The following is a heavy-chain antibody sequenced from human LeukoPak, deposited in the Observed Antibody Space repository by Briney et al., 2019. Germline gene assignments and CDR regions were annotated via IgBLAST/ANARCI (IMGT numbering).Heavy chain of an antibody. CDR2: VNAGNGNT. Sequence: ASVKVSCKASGYTFTSYAMHWVRQAPGQRLEWMGWVNAGNGNTKYSQKFQGRVTITRDTSASTAYMELSSLRSEDTAVYYCGRGRYYDFWSGHPNNWFDPWGQGTLVTVSS. V-gene: IGHV1-3*01. CDR1: GYTFTSYA. D-gene: IGHD3-3*01. J-gene: IGHJ5*02. CDR3: GRGRYYDFWSGHPNNWFDP.